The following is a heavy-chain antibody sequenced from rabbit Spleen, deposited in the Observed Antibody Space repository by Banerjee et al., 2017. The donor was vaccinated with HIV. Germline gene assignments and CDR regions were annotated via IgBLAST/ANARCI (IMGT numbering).Heavy chain of an antibody. CDR2: IHAGSSNNI. V-gene: IGHV1S40*01. J-gene: IGHJ4*01. D-gene: IGHD4-2*01. CDR3: ARDLRYPAINNAGYGLDL. CDR1: GFSFSAGYY. Sequence: QSLEESGGDLVKPGASLTLTCTASGFSFSAGYYMCWVRQAPGKGLEWIACIHAGSSNNIYYATWAKGRFTISKTSSTTVTLQMTSLTAADTATYFCARDLRYPAINNAGYGLDLWGQGTLVTVS.